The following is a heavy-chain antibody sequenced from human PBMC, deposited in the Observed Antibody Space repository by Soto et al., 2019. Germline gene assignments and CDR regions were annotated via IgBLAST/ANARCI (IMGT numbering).Heavy chain of an antibody. J-gene: IGHJ6*02. CDR2: ISQSGST. CDR3: ARGRQISPSTLFRRTGDYSMDV. D-gene: IGHD2-21*01. CDR1: GGSFSGYH. V-gene: IGHV4-34*01. Sequence: SETLSLTCAVYGGSFSGYHWSWIRQPPGKGLEWIGEISQSGSTNYNPSLKSGITISVDTSKKQFSLRLRSVTAADTAVYYCARGRQISPSTLFRRTGDYSMDVWAQGTTVTVS.